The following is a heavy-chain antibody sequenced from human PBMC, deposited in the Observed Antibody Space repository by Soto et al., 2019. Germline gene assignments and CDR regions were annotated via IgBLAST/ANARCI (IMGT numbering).Heavy chain of an antibody. J-gene: IGHJ4*02. CDR3: ARAATGSYHSAY. CDR2: IAPHSGRT. D-gene: IGHD3-10*01. V-gene: IGHV1-18*04. Sequence: QVQLVQSGPEVKKPGASVRVSCMTSGYAFTSYGGNWVRQAPVQGLEWMGWIAPHSGRTTYLPKFQGRVTITADAATITAYMERGSLSSDDTGIYFCARAATGSYHSAYWGQGTVVTVSS. CDR1: GYAFTSYG.